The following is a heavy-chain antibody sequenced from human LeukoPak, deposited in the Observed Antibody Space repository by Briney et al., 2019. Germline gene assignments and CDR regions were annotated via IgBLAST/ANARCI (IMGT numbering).Heavy chain of an antibody. Sequence: SETLSLTCTVSGGSISSHSWSWIRQPPGKGLEWIGYINYSGSTNYNHSLKSRVTISIDMAKNQVSLKLSSVTAADTAVYYCARDLDYWGQGTLVTVSS. CDR1: GGSISSHS. CDR2: INYSGST. J-gene: IGHJ4*02. CDR3: ARDLDY. V-gene: IGHV4-59*11.